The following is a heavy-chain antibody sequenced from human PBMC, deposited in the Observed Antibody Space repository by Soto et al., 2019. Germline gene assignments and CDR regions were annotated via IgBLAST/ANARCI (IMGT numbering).Heavy chain of an antibody. CDR2: INHSGST. CDR3: ARGEPRFMEWLLLSEYFDP. CDR1: GGSFSSYY. J-gene: IGHJ5*02. V-gene: IGHV4-34*01. Sequence: QVQLQQWGAGLLKPSETLSLTCAVYGGSFSSYYWSWIRQPPGKGLEWIGVINHSGSTNYDPSVRRRVTISIDTSKSQVSLTSSSVTAADTAVYYCARGEPRFMEWLLLSEYFDPWGQGTLVTVSS. D-gene: IGHD3-3*01.